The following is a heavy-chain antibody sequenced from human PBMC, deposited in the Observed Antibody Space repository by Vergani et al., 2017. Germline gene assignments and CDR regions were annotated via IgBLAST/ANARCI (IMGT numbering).Heavy chain of an antibody. CDR1: GGSFSGYY. V-gene: IGHV4-34*01. CDR3: AGGPDIVATITWGGDY. J-gene: IGHJ4*02. D-gene: IGHD5-12*01. CDR2: INHSGST. Sequence: QVQLQQWGAGLLKPSETLSLTCAVYGGSFSGYYWSWIRQPPGKGLEWIGEINHSGSTNYNPSLKSRVTISVDTSKNQFSLKLGSVTAADTAVYYCAGGPDIVATITWGGDYWGQGTLVTVSS.